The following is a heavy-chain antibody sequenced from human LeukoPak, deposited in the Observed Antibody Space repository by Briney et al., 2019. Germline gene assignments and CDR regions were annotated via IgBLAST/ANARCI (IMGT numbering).Heavy chain of an antibody. CDR3: ARAPSSWRTNWFDP. CDR1: GGSISSNNYY. V-gene: IGHV4-39*07. CDR2: IDHSGST. D-gene: IGHD6-13*01. J-gene: IGHJ5*02. Sequence: PSETLSLTCTVSGGSISSNNYYWSWIRQPPGKGLEWIGEIDHSGSTNYNPSLKSRVTISVDTSKNQFSLELSSVTAADTAVYYCARAPSSWRTNWFDPWGQGTLVTVSS.